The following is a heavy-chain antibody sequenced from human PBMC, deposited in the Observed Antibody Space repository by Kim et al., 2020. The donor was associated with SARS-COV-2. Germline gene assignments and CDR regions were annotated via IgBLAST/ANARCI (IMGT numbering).Heavy chain of an antibody. Sequence: KGRFTITRDNSKNTLYLQMNSLRAEDTAVYYCARGRTYYYDSSGPEYFQHWGQGTLVTVSS. J-gene: IGHJ1*01. V-gene: IGHV3-30*01. D-gene: IGHD3-22*01. CDR3: ARGRTYYYDSSGPEYFQH.